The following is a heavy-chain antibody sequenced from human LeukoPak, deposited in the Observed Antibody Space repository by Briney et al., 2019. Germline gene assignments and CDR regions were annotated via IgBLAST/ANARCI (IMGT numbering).Heavy chain of an antibody. V-gene: IGHV4-4*02. J-gene: IGHJ4*02. CDR1: GGSITSNW. D-gene: IGHD3-16*01. CDR2: IYHSGST. Sequence: SGTLSLASVVSGGSITSNWWSWVRQPPGKGLEWIGEIYHSGSTTYNPSLKSRVTISADTSKNQFSLKLNSLTTADTAVYYCTRGAGWLIDYWGQGILVTVSS. CDR3: TRGAGWLIDY.